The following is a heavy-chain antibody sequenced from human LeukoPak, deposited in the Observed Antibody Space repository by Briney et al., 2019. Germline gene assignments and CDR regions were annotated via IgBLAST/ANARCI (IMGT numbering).Heavy chain of an antibody. V-gene: IGHV1-2*04. CDR1: GYTFTGYY. Sequence: ASVKVSCKASGYTFTGYYMHWVRQAPGQGLEWMGWINPNSGGTNYAQKFQGWVTKTRDTSISTAYMELSRLRSDDTAVYYCARDLGRVRGVPYYYGMDVWGKGTTVTVSS. D-gene: IGHD3-10*01. CDR3: ARDLGRVRGVPYYYGMDV. J-gene: IGHJ6*04. CDR2: INPNSGGT.